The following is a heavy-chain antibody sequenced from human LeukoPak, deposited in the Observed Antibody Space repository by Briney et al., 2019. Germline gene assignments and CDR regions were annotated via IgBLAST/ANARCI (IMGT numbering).Heavy chain of an antibody. J-gene: IGHJ6*03. V-gene: IGHV3-21*01. CDR1: GFTLRSYS. CDR3: ARWDSRDYYYYMDV. D-gene: IGHD6-13*01. Sequence: GGSLRLSCAASGFTLRSYSMNGVPEARGEAVEGGASITRSRSYIYYADSVKGRFTISRDHAKNSLYLQMNSLRAEDTAVYYCARWDSRDYYYYMDVWGKGTTVTVSS. CDR2: ITRSRSYI.